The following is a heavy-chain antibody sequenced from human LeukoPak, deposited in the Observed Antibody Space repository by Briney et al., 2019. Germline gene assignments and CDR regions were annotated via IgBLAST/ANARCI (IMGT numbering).Heavy chain of an antibody. CDR2: INHSGST. J-gene: IGHJ4*02. V-gene: IGHV4-34*01. D-gene: IGHD6-13*01. Sequence: KPSETLSLTCAVYGGSFSGYYWSWIRQPPGKGLEWSGEINHSGSTNYNPSLKSRVTISADTSKNHFSLKLSSVTAADTAVYYCAIIAAAGNFDYWGQGTLVTVSS. CDR3: AIIAAAGNFDY. CDR1: GGSFSGYY.